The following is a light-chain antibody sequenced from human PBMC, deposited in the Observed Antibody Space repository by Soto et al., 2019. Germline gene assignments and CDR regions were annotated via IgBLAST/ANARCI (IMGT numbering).Light chain of an antibody. Sequence: EFGLTQYPGTLSLSPGERATLSCGASQSVNSRYLAWYQQKAGQAPRFLIYGASSRATGIPDRLSGSGYGTDLTITISRMETEDFAVYYCQQYGSKTRTFGQGTKVDIK. V-gene: IGKV3-20*01. CDR3: QQYGSKTRT. J-gene: IGKJ1*01. CDR1: QSVNSRY. CDR2: GAS.